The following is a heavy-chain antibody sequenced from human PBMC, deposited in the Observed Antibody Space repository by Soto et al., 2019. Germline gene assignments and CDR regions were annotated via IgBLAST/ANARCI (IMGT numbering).Heavy chain of an antibody. CDR2: MNPNSGNT. J-gene: IGHJ3*02. Sequence: ASVKVSCKASGYTFTSYDINWVRQATGQGLEWMGWMNPNSGNTGYAQKFQGRATMTRNTSISTAYMELSSLRSEDTAVYYCASGSSSSYAFDIWGQGTMVTVSS. V-gene: IGHV1-8*01. D-gene: IGHD6-6*01. CDR3: ASGSSSSYAFDI. CDR1: GYTFTSYD.